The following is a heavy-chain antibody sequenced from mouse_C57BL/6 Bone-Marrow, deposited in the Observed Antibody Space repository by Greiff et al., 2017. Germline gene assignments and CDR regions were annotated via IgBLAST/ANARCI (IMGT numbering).Heavy chain of an antibody. V-gene: IGHV2-9-1*01. D-gene: IGHD2-12*01. Sequence: VQLQESGPGLVAPSQSLSITCTVSGFSLTSYAISWVRQPPGRGLEWLGVIWTGGGTNYNSALKSRLSISKDNSKSQVFLKMNSLQTDDTARYYCARAQPDYYSPAWFAYWGQGTLVTVSA. CDR2: IWTGGGT. CDR3: ARAQPDYYSPAWFAY. J-gene: IGHJ3*01. CDR1: GFSLTSYA.